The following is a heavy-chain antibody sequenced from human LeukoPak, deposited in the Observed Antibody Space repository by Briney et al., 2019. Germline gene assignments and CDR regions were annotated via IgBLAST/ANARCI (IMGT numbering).Heavy chain of an antibody. Sequence: SSETLSLTCTVSGGSISSSSYYWGWIRQPPGKGLEWIGSIYYSGSTYYNPSLKSRVTISVDTSKNQFSLKLRSVTAADTAVYYCARTNGYGDYLWYFDLWGRGTLVTVSS. CDR3: ARTNGYGDYLWYFDL. J-gene: IGHJ2*01. CDR1: GGSISSSSYY. D-gene: IGHD4-17*01. V-gene: IGHV4-39*07. CDR2: IYYSGST.